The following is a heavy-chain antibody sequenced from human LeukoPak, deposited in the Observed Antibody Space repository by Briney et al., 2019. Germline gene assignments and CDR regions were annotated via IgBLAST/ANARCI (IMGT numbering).Heavy chain of an antibody. CDR3: ARESGYSYGVAGFFDY. V-gene: IGHV3-53*01. Sequence: PGGSLRLSCAASGFTVTSNYMSWVRQAPGKGLEWVSVIYGDGRIYYADSVKGRFTISRDDSKNTLYLQMNSLRAEDTAVYYCARESGYSYGVAGFFDYWGQGTLVTVSS. J-gene: IGHJ4*02. CDR1: GFTVTSNY. D-gene: IGHD5-18*01. CDR2: IYGDGRI.